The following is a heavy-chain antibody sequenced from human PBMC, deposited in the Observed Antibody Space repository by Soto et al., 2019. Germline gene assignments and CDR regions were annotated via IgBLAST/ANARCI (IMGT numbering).Heavy chain of an antibody. CDR3: ARLAWEENPKVGSWYYFDY. D-gene: IGHD1-26*01. CDR1: GGSISSGGYF. CDR2: IYYSGRT. J-gene: IGHJ4*02. Sequence: SETLSLTCTVSGGSISSGGYFWSWVRQHPGKGLEWIGNIYYSGRTYYNPSLKSRVTISVDTSKNQFSLKLSSVTAADTAVYYCARLAWEENPKVGSWYYFDYWGQGTRVTVSS. V-gene: IGHV4-31*03.